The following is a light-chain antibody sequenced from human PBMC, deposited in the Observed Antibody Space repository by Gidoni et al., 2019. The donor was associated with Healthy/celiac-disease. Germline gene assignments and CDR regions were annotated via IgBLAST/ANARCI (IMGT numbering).Light chain of an antibody. J-gene: IGKJ4*01. CDR1: QGISSY. CDR2: SAS. V-gene: IGKV1-27*01. CDR3: QRTYYAPLT. Sequence: DSKLTQSPSSLSAAVGDRVTITCRVSQGISSYLNWYRQKPGKVPKLLFYSASNLQSGVPSRFSGGGSWTDFPLTISSLQPDVVASYYGQRTYYAPLTFGGGTKVEIK.